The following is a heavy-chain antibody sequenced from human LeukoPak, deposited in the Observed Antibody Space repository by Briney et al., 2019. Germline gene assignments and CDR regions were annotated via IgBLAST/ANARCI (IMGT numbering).Heavy chain of an antibody. J-gene: IGHJ6*02. CDR1: GGSMSSYY. CDR2: IYYSGST. D-gene: IGHD5-12*01. CDR3: ARGDSGYVSYYYYYGMDV. Sequence: SETLSLTCTVSGGSMSSYYGSCIREPPGKGVEGSGYIYYSGSTNYNPSLKSRVTISVDTTKNQFSLRLSSVTAADAAVYYCARGDSGYVSYYYYYGMDVWGQGTTVTVSS. V-gene: IGHV4-59*13.